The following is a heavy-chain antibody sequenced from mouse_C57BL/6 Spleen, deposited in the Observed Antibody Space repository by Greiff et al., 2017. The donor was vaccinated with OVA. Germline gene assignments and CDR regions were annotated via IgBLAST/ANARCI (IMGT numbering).Heavy chain of an antibody. J-gene: IGHJ3*01. Sequence: EVQLQQSGPELVKPGASVKMSCKASGYTFTDYNMHWVKQSHGKSLEWIGYINPNNGGTSYNQKFKGKATLTVNKSSSTAYMELRSLTSEDSAVYYCARDGRYGYPSWFAYWGQGTLVTVSA. CDR3: ARDGRYGYPSWFAY. D-gene: IGHD2-2*01. CDR1: GYTFTDYN. V-gene: IGHV1-22*01. CDR2: INPNNGGT.